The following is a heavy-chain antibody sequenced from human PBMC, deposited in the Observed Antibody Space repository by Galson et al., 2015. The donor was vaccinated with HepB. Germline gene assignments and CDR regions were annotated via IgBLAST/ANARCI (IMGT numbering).Heavy chain of an antibody. CDR2: ISTYNGNT. CDR1: DYTFITYG. J-gene: IGHJ5*02. D-gene: IGHD2-15*01. CDR3: ARGALVVAVGATQNNWFGP. V-gene: IGHV1-18*01. Sequence: SVKVSCKASDYTFITYGISWVRQAPGQGLEWMGWISTYNGNTNFAQSLQGRVTMTTDTSTSTAYMELRSLRSDDTAVYYCARGALVVAVGATQNNWFGPWGQGTLVTVSS.